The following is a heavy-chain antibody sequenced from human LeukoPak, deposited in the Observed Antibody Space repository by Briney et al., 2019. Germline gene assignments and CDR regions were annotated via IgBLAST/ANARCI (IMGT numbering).Heavy chain of an antibody. V-gene: IGHV3-30-3*01. Sequence: GGSLRLSCAASGFTFGSYSMHWVRQAPGKGLEWVAVISYDGSNKYYADSVKGRFTISRDNSKNTLYLQMNSLRAEDTAVYYCAKDRNGDFPTYFDSWGQGTLVT. D-gene: IGHD4-17*01. CDR1: GFTFGSYS. CDR2: ISYDGSNK. J-gene: IGHJ4*02. CDR3: AKDRNGDFPTYFDS.